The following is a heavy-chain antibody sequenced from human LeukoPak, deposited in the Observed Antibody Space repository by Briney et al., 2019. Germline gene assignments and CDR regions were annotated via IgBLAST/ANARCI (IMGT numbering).Heavy chain of an antibody. J-gene: IGHJ5*02. Sequence: GSLRLSCAASGFTFNRHWMHWVRQAPGKGLVWVSRSNSDGSSTVYADSVKGRFTISRDNAKNTLYLQMNSLRAEDTAVYYCTHLGWFDPWGQGTLVTVSS. CDR2: SNSDGSST. V-gene: IGHV3-74*01. CDR1: GFTFNRHW. CDR3: THLGWFDP.